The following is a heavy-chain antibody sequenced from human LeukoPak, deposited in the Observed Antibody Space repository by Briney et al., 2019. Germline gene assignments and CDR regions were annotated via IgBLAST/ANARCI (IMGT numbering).Heavy chain of an antibody. CDR2: VYYTGST. CDR3: ASHRRSHGAEY. V-gene: IGHV4-59*08. CDR1: GGSFEHYF. J-gene: IGHJ4*02. Sequence: SETLSLTCTVSGGSFEHYFWSWIRQPPGKGLEFLGYVYYTGSTDDSPSLKSRLTISADTAKNQFSLNLRSVTAADTAVYFCASHRRSHGAEYWGQGTLVTVSS. D-gene: IGHD5-18*01.